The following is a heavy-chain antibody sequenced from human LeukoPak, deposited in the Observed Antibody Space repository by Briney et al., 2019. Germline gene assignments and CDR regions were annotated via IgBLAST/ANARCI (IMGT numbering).Heavy chain of an antibody. V-gene: IGHV3-23*01. CDR1: GFTFSSYT. Sequence: PGGSLRLSCAASGFTFSSYTMSWVRQAPGKGLEWVTAISGSGGSTYYADSVKGRFTISRDNSKNTLYLQMNSLRAEDTAVYYCAKTGFSLWSGYDHYYYYMDVWGKGTTVTVSS. CDR3: AKTGFSLWSGYDHYYYYMDV. CDR2: ISGSGGST. D-gene: IGHD3-3*01. J-gene: IGHJ6*03.